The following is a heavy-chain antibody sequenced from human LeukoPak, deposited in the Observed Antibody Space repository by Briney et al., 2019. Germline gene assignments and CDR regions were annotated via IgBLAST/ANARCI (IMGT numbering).Heavy chain of an antibody. V-gene: IGHV4-4*07. CDR2: IYTSGST. Sequence: PSETLSLTCTVSGGSISSYYWSWIRQPAGKGLEWIGRIYTSGSTNYNPSLKSRVTMSVDTSKNQFSLKLSSVTAADTAVYYCARDPAPPIAVAGKSLYYGMDVWGQGTTVTVSS. D-gene: IGHD6-19*01. CDR1: GGSISSYY. CDR3: ARDPAPPIAVAGKSLYYGMDV. J-gene: IGHJ6*02.